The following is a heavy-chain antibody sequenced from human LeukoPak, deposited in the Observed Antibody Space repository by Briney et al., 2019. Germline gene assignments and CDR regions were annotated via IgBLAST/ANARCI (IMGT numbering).Heavy chain of an antibody. Sequence: PSETLSLTCTVSGGSISSYYWSWIRQPPGKGLEWIGYIYYSGSTNYNPSLKSRVTISVDTSKNQFSLKLSSVTAADPAVYYCARIYRDYMDVWGKGTTVTVSS. D-gene: IGHD2-2*02. V-gene: IGHV4-59*01. CDR3: ARIYRDYMDV. J-gene: IGHJ6*03. CDR2: IYYSGST. CDR1: GGSISSYY.